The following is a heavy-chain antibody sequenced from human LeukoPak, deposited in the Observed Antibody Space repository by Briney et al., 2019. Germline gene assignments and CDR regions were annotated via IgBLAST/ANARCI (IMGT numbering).Heavy chain of an antibody. D-gene: IGHD2-15*01. J-gene: IGHJ2*01. V-gene: IGHV4-59*02. CDR2: KYSGNT. Sequence: SETLSLTCNVSGGFVSTYYWSWIRQSPGKGLEWIGYKYSGNTNYSPSLQSRVTISVDTSTNQVFLQLTSVTAADTAVYYCARGEGGYYSHWHFDLWGRGILVSVSS. CDR1: GGFVSTYY. CDR3: ARGEGGYYSHWHFDL.